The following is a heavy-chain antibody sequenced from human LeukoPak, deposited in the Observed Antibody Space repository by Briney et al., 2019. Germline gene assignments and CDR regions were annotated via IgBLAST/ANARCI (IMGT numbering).Heavy chain of an antibody. V-gene: IGHV4-39*01. J-gene: IGHJ5*02. CDR3: ARLVSPGWFDP. CDR1: GGSISSSSYY. CDR2: INCSGTT. D-gene: IGHD6-6*01. Sequence: PSETLSLTCSVSGGSISSSSYYWVWLRQTPEKGLEWIASINCSGTTYHNPSLRGRVTISVDTFKTQFSLNQRSVTAADTAVYYCARLVSPGWFDPWGQGTLVTVSS.